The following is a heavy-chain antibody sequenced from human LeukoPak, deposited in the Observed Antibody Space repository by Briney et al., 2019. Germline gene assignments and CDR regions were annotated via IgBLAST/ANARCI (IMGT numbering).Heavy chain of an antibody. V-gene: IGHV4-59*01. D-gene: IGHD2-2*01. CDR3: ARGGSSCYGCHNWFDP. CDR2: VDKSGST. CDR1: GDSIRNYY. J-gene: IGHJ5*02. Sequence: SETLSLTCSVSGDSIRNYYWSWIRQSPGKGLKWIGYVDKSGSTNYNPSFKSRVIVSSDTSRNEFSLNLNSVTAADTAIYYCARGGSSCYGCHNWFDPWGQGTRVTVSS.